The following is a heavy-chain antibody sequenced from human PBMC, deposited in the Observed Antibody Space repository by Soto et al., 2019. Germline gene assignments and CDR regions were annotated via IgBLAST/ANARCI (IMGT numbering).Heavy chain of an antibody. D-gene: IGHD3-10*01. CDR2: IYYSGST. CDR1: GGSISSSSYY. J-gene: IGHJ5*02. V-gene: IGHV4-39*01. CDR3: ARRAVRVTMVRGVGFDP. Sequence: PSETLSLTCTVSGGSISSSSYYWGWIRQPPGKGLEWIGSIYYSGSTYYNPSLKSRVTISVDTSKNQFSPKLSSVTAADTAVYYCARRAVRVTMVRGVGFDPWGQGTLVTVSS.